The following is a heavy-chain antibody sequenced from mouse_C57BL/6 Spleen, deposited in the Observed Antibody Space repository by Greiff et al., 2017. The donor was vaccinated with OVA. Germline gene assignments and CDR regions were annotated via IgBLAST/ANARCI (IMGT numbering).Heavy chain of an antibody. CDR2: IDPETGGT. CDR1: GYTFTDYE. CDR3: TRKPGNCGDYYAMDY. J-gene: IGHJ4*01. D-gene: IGHD2-1*01. V-gene: IGHV1-15*01. Sequence: VHLVESGAELVRPGASVTLSCKASGYTFTDYEMHWVKQTPVHGLEWIGAIDPETGGTAYNQKFKGKAILTADKSSSTAYMELRSLTSEDSAVYYCTRKPGNCGDYYAMDYWGQGTSVTVSS.